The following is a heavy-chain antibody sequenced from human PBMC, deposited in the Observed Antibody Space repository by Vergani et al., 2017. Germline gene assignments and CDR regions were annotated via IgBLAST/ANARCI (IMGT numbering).Heavy chain of an antibody. CDR2: IIPILGIA. Sequence: QVQLVQSGAEVKKPGASVKVSCKASGYTFTSYGISWVRQAPRQGLEWMGRIIPILGIANYAQKFQGRVTITADKSTSTAYMELSSLRSEDTAVYYCARDDPLLPVWGQGTLVTVSS. D-gene: IGHD1-14*01. CDR1: GYTFTSYG. V-gene: IGHV1-69*04. J-gene: IGHJ4*02. CDR3: ARDDPLLPV.